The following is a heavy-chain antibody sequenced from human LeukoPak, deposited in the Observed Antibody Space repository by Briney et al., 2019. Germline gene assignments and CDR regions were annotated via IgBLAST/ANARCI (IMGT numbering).Heavy chain of an antibody. J-gene: IGHJ3*02. V-gene: IGHV4-59*12. CDR1: GGSISSYY. CDR3: ARENADAFDI. Sequence: SETLSLTCTVSGGSISSYYWRWIRQPPGKGLEWIGSIYYSGSTYYNPSLKSRVTISVDTSKNQFSLKLSSVTAADTAVYYCARENADAFDIWGQGTMVTVSS. CDR2: IYYSGST.